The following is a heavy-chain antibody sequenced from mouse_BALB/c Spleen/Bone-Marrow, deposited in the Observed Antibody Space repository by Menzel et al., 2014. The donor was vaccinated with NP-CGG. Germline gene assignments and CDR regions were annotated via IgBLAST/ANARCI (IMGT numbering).Heavy chain of an antibody. Sequence: EVQRVESGGGLVQPGGSRKLSCAASGFTFSSFGMHWVRQAPERGLEWVAYISSGSSTIFYADTVKGQFTISRDNPKNTLFLQMTSLRSEDTAMYYCTRVGNWEDFDHWGQGTTLTVSS. CDR3: TRVGNWEDFDH. CDR2: ISSGSSTI. D-gene: IGHD4-1*01. J-gene: IGHJ2*01. V-gene: IGHV5-17*02. CDR1: GFTFSSFG.